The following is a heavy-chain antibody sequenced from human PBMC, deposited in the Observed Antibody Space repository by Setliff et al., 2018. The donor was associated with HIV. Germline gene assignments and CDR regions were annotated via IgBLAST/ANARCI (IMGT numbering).Heavy chain of an antibody. D-gene: IGHD3-22*01. V-gene: IGHV4-39*07. CDR3: ARQNYYDISGYYERPLDFDY. Sequence: PSETLSLTCTVSGDSIRSNFNYWGWIRQPPGKGLEWLAIIYYSGSNYDNPSLKNRVTISMDTSRNQFSLRLYSVTAADTAMYYCARQNYYDISGYYERPLDFDYWGQGTLVTVSS. CDR2: IYYSGSN. CDR1: GDSIRSNFNY. J-gene: IGHJ4*02.